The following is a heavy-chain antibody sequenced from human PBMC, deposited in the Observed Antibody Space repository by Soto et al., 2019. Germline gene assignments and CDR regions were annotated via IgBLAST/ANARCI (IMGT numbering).Heavy chain of an antibody. CDR2: MNPNCGNT. V-gene: IGHV1-8*01. Sequence: ASVKVSCKASGYTFTSYDINWVRQATGQGLEWMGWMNPNCGNTGYAQKFQGRVTMTRNTSISTAYMELSSLRSEDTAVYYCASPARNYDFWSGYSFDIWGQGTMVTVSS. CDR3: ASPARNYDFWSGYSFDI. J-gene: IGHJ3*02. D-gene: IGHD3-3*01. CDR1: GYTFTSYD.